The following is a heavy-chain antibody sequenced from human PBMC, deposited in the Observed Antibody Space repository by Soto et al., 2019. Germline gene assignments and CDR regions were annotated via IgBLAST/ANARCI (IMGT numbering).Heavy chain of an antibody. CDR3: ARELIAAAGLYYYYYGMDV. Sequence: GASVKVSCKASGGTFSSYTISWVRQAPGQGLEWMGRIIPILGIANYAQKFQGRVTITADKSTSTAYMELSRLRSDDTAVYYCARELIAAAGLYYYYYGMDVWGQGTTVTVSS. D-gene: IGHD6-13*01. CDR1: GGTFSSYT. V-gene: IGHV1-69*04. CDR2: IIPILGIA. J-gene: IGHJ6*02.